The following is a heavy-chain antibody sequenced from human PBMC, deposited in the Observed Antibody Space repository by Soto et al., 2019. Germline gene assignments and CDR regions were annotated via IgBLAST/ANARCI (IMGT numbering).Heavy chain of an antibody. CDR1: GGTFSSYA. V-gene: IGHV1-69*12. J-gene: IGHJ6*02. CDR3: ARTVCSGGSCYELYYYYGMDV. Sequence: QVQLVQSGAGVKKPGSSVKVSCKASGGTFSSYAISWVRQAPGQGLEWMGGIIPIFGTANYAQKFQGRVTITADESTSTAYMELSSLRSEDTAVYYCARTVCSGGSCYELYYYYGMDVWGQGTTVTVSS. CDR2: IIPIFGTA. D-gene: IGHD2-15*01.